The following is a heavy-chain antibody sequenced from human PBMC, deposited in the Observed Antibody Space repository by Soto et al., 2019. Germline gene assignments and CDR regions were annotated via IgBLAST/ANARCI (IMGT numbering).Heavy chain of an antibody. Sequence: SETLSLTCTVSGGSISSYYWSWIRQPPGKGLEWIGYIYYSGSTNYNPSLKSRVTISVDTSKNQFSLKLSSVTAADTAVYYCARVMYYDFWSGYNWFDPWGQGTLVTVYS. CDR2: IYYSGST. J-gene: IGHJ5*02. CDR3: ARVMYYDFWSGYNWFDP. CDR1: GGSISSYY. D-gene: IGHD3-3*01. V-gene: IGHV4-59*01.